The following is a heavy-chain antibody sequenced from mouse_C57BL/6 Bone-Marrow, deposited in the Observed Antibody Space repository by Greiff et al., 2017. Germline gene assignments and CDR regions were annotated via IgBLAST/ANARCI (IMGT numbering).Heavy chain of an antibody. V-gene: IGHV5-6*01. D-gene: IGHD1-1*01. CDR3: TRRLAYYIDY. CDR2: ICSGGSNT. Sequence: EVQRVESGGDLVKPGGSLNLSCAASGFTFTSYGMSWVRQTPGKRLEWVATICSGGSNTYYPDSVKGRFTINRDNTKNTLYLQMSSMKSDDTAMYYCTRRLAYYIDYWGQGTTVTVSS. CDR1: GFTFTSYG. J-gene: IGHJ4*01.